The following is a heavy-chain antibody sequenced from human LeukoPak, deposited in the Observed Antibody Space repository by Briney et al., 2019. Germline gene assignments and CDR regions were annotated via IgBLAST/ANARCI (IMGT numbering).Heavy chain of an antibody. J-gene: IGHJ4*02. CDR1: GYTFTGYY. V-gene: IGHV1-2*02. D-gene: IGHD1-26*01. CDR2: INPNSGGT. CDR3: ARERTRGGSYYDTAFDY. Sequence: GASVKVSCQASGYTFTGYYMHWVRQAPGQGLEWMGWINPNSGGTNYAQKFQGRVTMTRDTSISTAYMELSRLRSDDTAVYYCARERTRGGSYYDTAFDYWGQGTLVTVSS.